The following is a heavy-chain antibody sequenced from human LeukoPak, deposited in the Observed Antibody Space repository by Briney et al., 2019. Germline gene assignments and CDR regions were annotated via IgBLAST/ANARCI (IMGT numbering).Heavy chain of an antibody. V-gene: IGHV3-33*06. Sequence: HPGRSLRLSCAASGFTFSSYGMHWVRQAPGKGLEWVAVIWYDGSNKYYADSVKGRFTISRDNSKNTLYLQMNSLRAEDTAVYYCANDLVVPAAMNYYYYYGMDVWGQGTTVTVSS. J-gene: IGHJ6*02. CDR1: GFTFSSYG. CDR3: ANDLVVPAAMNYYYYYGMDV. CDR2: IWYDGSNK. D-gene: IGHD2-2*01.